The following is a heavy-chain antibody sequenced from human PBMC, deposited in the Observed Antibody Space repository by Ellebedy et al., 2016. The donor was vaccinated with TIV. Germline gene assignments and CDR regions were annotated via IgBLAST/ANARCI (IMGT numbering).Heavy chain of an antibody. V-gene: IGHV4-39*07. CDR2: IYYSGST. D-gene: IGHD3-16*02. Sequence: SETLTLTCTVSGGSISSSSYYWGWIRQPPGKGLEWIGSIYYSGSTYYNPSLKSRVTISVDTSKNQFSLKLSSVTAADTAVYYCARVRITFGGVIVGFDYWGQGTLVTVSS. J-gene: IGHJ4*02. CDR1: GGSISSSSYY. CDR3: ARVRITFGGVIVGFDY.